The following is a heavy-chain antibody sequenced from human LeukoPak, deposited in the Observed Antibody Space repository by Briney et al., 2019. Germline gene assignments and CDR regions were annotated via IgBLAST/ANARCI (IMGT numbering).Heavy chain of an antibody. J-gene: IGHJ4*02. V-gene: IGHV4-59*02. CDR2: IHYTGTN. D-gene: IGHD4-17*01. CDR3: ARGEDGTGDYRPTYFDS. Sequence: SETLSLTCTVSGGSVSTYYWSWIRQPPGKGLEWIGYIHYTGTNNYNPSLQSRVTISVDTSNNQFSLKLSSVTAADTAVYYCARGEDGTGDYRPTYFDSWGQGTLVTVSS. CDR1: GGSVSTYY.